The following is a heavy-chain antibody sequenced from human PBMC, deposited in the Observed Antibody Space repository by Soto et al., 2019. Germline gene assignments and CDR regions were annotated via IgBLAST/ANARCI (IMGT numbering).Heavy chain of an antibody. CDR2: IYHSGST. D-gene: IGHD6-6*01. CDR1: GGSISSSNW. V-gene: IGHV4-4*02. CDR3: ASDTSKYRSSSEKKWVDP. Sequence: SETLSLTCAVSGGSISSSNWWSWVRQPPGKGLEWIGEIYHSGSTNYNPSLKSRVTISVDKSKNQFSLKLSSVTAADTAVYYCASDTSKYRSSSEKKWVDPWGKGPLVTVS. J-gene: IGHJ5*02.